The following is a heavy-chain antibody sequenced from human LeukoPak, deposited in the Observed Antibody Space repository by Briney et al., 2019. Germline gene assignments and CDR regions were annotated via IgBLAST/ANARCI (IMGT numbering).Heavy chain of an antibody. D-gene: IGHD3-22*01. V-gene: IGHV1-2*02. CDR3: ARGVYDSSGYYAYYYYGMDV. CDR2: INPNSGGT. Sequence: GASVKVSCKASGYTFTGYYMHWVRQAPGQGLEWMGWINPNSGGTNYAQKFQGRVTMTRDTSISTAYMELSRLRSDDTAVYYCARGVYDSSGYYAYYYYGMDVWGQGTTVTVSS. J-gene: IGHJ6*02. CDR1: GYTFTGYY.